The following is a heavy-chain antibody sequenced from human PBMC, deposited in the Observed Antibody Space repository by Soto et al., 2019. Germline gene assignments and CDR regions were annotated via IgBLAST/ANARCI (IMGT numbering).Heavy chain of an antibody. CDR2: INAGNGDT. CDR1: GYTFINYA. CDR3: ARGTYYYGLDG. V-gene: IGHV1-3*01. Sequence: QVQVVQSGAEVKKPGASVKVSCKAFGYTFINYAMQWVRQAPGQRLEWMGWINAGNGDTKYSQNFQGRVTITSDTPASTAYMELSSLRSEDTAVYYCARGTYYYGLDGWGQGTTVTVSS. J-gene: IGHJ6*02.